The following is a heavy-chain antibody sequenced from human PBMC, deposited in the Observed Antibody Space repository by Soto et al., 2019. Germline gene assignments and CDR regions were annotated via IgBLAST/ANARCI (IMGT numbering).Heavy chain of an antibody. Sequence: GASVKVSCKASGYTFTSYAMHWVRQAPGQRLEWMGWINAGNGNKKYSQKYKDRVTITRDTSESTANKKQSSLRTEKKAVNYCASTYFGSGSYYKAAFDYWGQGTLVTVSS. D-gene: IGHD3-10*01. V-gene: IGHV1-3*01. CDR3: ASTYFGSGSYYKAAFDY. CDR2: INAGNGNK. CDR1: GYTFTSYA. J-gene: IGHJ4*02.